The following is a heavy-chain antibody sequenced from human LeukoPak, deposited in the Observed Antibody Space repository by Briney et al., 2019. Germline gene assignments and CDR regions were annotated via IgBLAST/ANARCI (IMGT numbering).Heavy chain of an antibody. D-gene: IGHD1-26*01. CDR3: ARESAGAKDY. V-gene: IGHV1-69*05. J-gene: IGHJ4*02. Sequence: ASVRVSCKASGGIFSSYAISWVRQAPGQGLEWMGGIIPIFGTANYAQKFQGRVTMTTDTSTSTAYMELRSLRSDDTAVYYCARESAGAKDYWGQGTLVTVSS. CDR2: IIPIFGTA. CDR1: GGIFSSYA.